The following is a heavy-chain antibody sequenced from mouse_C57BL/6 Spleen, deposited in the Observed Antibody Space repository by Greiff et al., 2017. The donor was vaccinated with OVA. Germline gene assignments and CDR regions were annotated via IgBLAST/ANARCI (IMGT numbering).Heavy chain of an antibody. CDR3: TRWGLGGAWFAY. CDR1: GYTFTDYE. Sequence: QVQLQQSGAELVRPGASVTLSCKASGYTFTDYEMHWVKQTPVHGLEWIGAIDPENGGTAYNQKFKGKAILTADKSSSTAYMELRSLTSEDSAFYYCTRWGLGGAWFAYWGQGTLVTVSA. D-gene: IGHD3-3*01. CDR2: IDPENGGT. J-gene: IGHJ3*01. V-gene: IGHV1-15*01.